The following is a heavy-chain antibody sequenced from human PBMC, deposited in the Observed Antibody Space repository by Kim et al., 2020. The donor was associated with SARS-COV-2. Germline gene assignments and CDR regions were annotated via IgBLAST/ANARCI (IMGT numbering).Heavy chain of an antibody. Sequence: IYYADSVKGRFTISRENAKNALYLQMNSRRAEDTAVYYCAKYGSGYFFDYWGQGALVTVSS. J-gene: IGHJ4*02. CDR3: AKYGSGYFFDY. D-gene: IGHD3-10*01. CDR2: I. V-gene: IGHV3-21*01.